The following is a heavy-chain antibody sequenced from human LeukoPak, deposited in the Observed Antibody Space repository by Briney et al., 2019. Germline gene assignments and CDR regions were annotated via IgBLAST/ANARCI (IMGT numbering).Heavy chain of an antibody. Sequence: PGGSLRLSCAASGFTFSSYEMNWVSQAPGKGLEWVSYISSSGSTIYYAGSVERRFTISRNNAKNSLYLQMSSLKAEDTALYYCARNVDYYAGRSGYSFDYWGQGALVIVSS. D-gene: IGHD4-23*01. J-gene: IGHJ4*02. V-gene: IGHV3-48*03. CDR2: ISSSGSTI. CDR3: ARNVDYYAGRSGYSFDY. CDR1: GFTFSSYE.